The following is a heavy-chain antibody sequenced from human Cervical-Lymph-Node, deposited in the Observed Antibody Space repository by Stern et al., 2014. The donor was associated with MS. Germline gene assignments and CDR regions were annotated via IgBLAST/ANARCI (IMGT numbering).Heavy chain of an antibody. CDR2: ISSRGTII. D-gene: IGHD2-2*01. CDR3: ARHQEYQLVGGNFSYGMDV. CDR1: GFTFSDLY. Sequence: VQLVESGGGLVKPGGSLRLSCAASGFTFSDLYMSWIRQAPGKGLEYVSFISSRGTIIFYADSLKGRFTVSRDNTKNSLFLQMNSLRAEDTAVYYCARHQEYQLVGGNFSYGMDVWGQGTTVTVS. V-gene: IGHV3-11*01. J-gene: IGHJ6*02.